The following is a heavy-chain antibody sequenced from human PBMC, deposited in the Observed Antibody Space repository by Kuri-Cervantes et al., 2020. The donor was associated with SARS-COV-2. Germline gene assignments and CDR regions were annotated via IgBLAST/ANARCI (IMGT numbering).Heavy chain of an antibody. CDR3: ARDQGAHIAVAVVFDY. J-gene: IGHJ4*02. CDR2: INSDGSST. D-gene: IGHD6-19*01. CDR1: GFTFSSYW. V-gene: IGHV3-74*01. Sequence: GGSLRLSCAASGFTFSSYWMHWVRQAPGKGLVWVSRINSDGSSTSYADSVKGRFTISRDNSKNTLYLQMNSLRAEDTAVYYCARDQGAHIAVAVVFDYWGQGTLVTVSS.